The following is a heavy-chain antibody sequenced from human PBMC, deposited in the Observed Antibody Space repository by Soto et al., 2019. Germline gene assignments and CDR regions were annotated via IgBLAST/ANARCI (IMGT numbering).Heavy chain of an antibody. Sequence: SVKVSCKASGFTFTSSAVQWVRQARGQRLEWIGWIAAGSGNTNYAQKFQERVTITRDMSTSTAYMELSSLRSEDTAVYYCAAAQYTRELRIAFDIWGQGTMVTVSS. CDR2: IAAGSGNT. J-gene: IGHJ3*02. CDR1: GFTFTSSA. D-gene: IGHD1-26*01. CDR3: AAAQYTRELRIAFDI. V-gene: IGHV1-58*01.